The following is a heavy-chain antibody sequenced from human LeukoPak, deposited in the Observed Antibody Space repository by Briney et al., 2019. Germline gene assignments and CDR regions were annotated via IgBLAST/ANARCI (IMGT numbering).Heavy chain of an antibody. D-gene: IGHD3-22*01. CDR2: IYHSGST. Sequence: SQTLSLTCGVSGGSISSGGFSWSWIRQPPGKGLEWIGYIYHSGSTYYKPSLKSRVTISIDRSKNYSSLNLSSVTAADTAVYYCARGGHYYDSSGYGNWYFDLWGRGTLVTVSS. CDR1: GGSISSGGFS. V-gene: IGHV4-30-2*01. J-gene: IGHJ2*01. CDR3: ARGGHYYDSSGYGNWYFDL.